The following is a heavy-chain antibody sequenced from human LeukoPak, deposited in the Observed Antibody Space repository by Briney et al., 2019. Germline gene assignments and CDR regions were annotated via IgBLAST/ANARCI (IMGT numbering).Heavy chain of an antibody. CDR2: ISGSGNAK. Sequence: GRSLRLSCAASGFSFSSYSMNWVRQAPGNGLEWVSYISGSGNAKHYTDSVKGRFTSSRDNAKNALYLQMNSLRAEDTAVYFCARDYLYAFDYWGQGTLVTVSS. D-gene: IGHD2-2*01. V-gene: IGHV3-48*01. CDR1: GFSFSSYS. J-gene: IGHJ4*02. CDR3: ARDYLYAFDY.